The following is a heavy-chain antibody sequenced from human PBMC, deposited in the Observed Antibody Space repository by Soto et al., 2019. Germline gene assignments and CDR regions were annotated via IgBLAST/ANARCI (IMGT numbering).Heavy chain of an antibody. CDR1: GFTFSSYG. J-gene: IGHJ4*02. V-gene: IGHV3-33*01. Sequence: GGSLRLSCAASGFTFSSYGMHWVRQAPGKGLEWVAVIWYDGSNKYYADSVKGRFTISRDNSKNTLYLQMNSLRAEDTAVYYCARAIGGDSSGWVDYWGQGTLVTVSS. CDR3: ARAIGGDSSGWVDY. CDR2: IWYDGSNK. D-gene: IGHD6-19*01.